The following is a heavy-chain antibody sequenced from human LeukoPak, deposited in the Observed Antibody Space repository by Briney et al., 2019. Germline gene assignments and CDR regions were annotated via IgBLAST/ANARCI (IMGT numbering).Heavy chain of an antibody. CDR1: GFTFSSYS. CDR3: ARDHYLSSGANWFDP. Sequence: KTGGSLRLSCAASGFTFSSYSMNWVRQAPGKGLEWVSSISSSSSYIYYADSVKGRFTISRDNAKNSLYLQMNSLRAEDTAVYYCARDHYLSSGANWFDPWGQGTLVTVSS. D-gene: IGHD6-19*01. V-gene: IGHV3-21*01. CDR2: ISSSSSYI. J-gene: IGHJ5*02.